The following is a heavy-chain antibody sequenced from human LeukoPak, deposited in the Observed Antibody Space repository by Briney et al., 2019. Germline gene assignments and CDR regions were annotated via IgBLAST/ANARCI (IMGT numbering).Heavy chain of an antibody. CDR3: ARKWEQLQGGMDV. V-gene: IGHV5-51*01. Sequence: GESLQISCKGSGYTFYNHWIAWVRQMPGKGLEWMGIIYPHDSDTRYSPSFRGQVTISVDKSINTAYLQWNSLKASDSAIYYCARKWEQLQGGMDVWGQGTRVTVSS. CDR1: GYTFYNHW. J-gene: IGHJ6*02. D-gene: IGHD1-26*01. CDR2: IYPHDSDT.